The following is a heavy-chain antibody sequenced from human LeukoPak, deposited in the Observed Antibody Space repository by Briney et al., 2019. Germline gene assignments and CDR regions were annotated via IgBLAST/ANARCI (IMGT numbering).Heavy chain of an antibody. CDR2: IRYDGSNK. D-gene: IGHD3-9*01. Sequence: GGSLRLSCAASGFTFSSYGMHWVRQAPGKGLEWVAFIRYDGSNKYYADSVKGRFTISRDNSKNTLYLQTNSLRAEDTAVYYCAKPMSHYDILTGYYYNWFDPWGQGTLVTVSS. J-gene: IGHJ5*02. V-gene: IGHV3-30*02. CDR3: AKPMSHYDILTGYYYNWFDP. CDR1: GFTFSSYG.